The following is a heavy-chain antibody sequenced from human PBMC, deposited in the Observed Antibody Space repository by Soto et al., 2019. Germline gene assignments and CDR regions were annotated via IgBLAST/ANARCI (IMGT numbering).Heavy chain of an antibody. Sequence: NPSETLSLTCTVSGGSISSGDYYWSWIRQPPGKGLEWIGYIYYSGSTYYNPSLKSRVTISVDTSKNQFSLKLSSVTAADTAVYYCARERWGGATGRPLDYWGQGTLVTVSS. V-gene: IGHV4-30-4*01. CDR1: GGSISSGDYY. D-gene: IGHD1-26*01. CDR2: IYYSGST. J-gene: IGHJ4*02. CDR3: ARERWGGATGRPLDY.